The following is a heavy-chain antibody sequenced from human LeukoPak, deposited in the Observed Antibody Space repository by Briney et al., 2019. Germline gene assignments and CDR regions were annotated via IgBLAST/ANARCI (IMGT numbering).Heavy chain of an antibody. CDR3: ARGAEYYAIWRGYAGYSDY. Sequence: KPSETLSLTCAVYGGSFSGYYWSWIRQPPGKGLEWVGSIYHRGSTYYNPSLRSRVTISLDRSKKKFSLKLTSVTAADTAVYFCARGAEYYAIWRGYAGYSDYWGQGISVTVSS. D-gene: IGHD3-3*01. CDR1: GGSFSGYY. CDR2: IYHRGST. V-gene: IGHV4-34*01. J-gene: IGHJ4*02.